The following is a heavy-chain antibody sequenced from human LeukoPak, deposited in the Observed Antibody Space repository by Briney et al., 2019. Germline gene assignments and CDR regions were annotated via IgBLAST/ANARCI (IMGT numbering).Heavy chain of an antibody. V-gene: IGHV3-23*01. CDR3: AKRGDGDYGIDY. CDR1: GFTFSSYA. D-gene: IGHD4-17*01. J-gene: IGHJ4*02. Sequence: GGSLRLSCAASGFTFSSYAMSWVRQAPGKGLEWVSAISGSGGSTYYADSVKGRFTISRNNSKNTLYLQMNSLRAEDTAVYYCAKRGDGDYGIDYWGQGTLVTVSS. CDR2: ISGSGGST.